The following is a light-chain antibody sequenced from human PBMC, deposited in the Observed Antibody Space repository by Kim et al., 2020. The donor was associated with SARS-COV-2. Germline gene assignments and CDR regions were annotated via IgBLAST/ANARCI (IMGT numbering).Light chain of an antibody. CDR2: EDS. V-gene: IGLV3-1*01. CDR3: QTWDSITVV. CDR1: KLGDKY. Sequence: SYELTQPPSVSVSPGQTASITCSGDKLGDKYACWYQQKPGQSPVLVHYEDSKRPSGIPERFSGSNSGNTATLTISGTQAMDEADYYCQTWDSITVVFGGG. J-gene: IGLJ2*01.